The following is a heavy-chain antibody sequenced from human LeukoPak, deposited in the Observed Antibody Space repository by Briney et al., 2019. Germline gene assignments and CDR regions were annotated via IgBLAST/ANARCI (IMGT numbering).Heavy chain of an antibody. V-gene: IGHV3-21*01. CDR2: TGLSSSYI. CDR3: ARERSYCSGATCSLDL. Sequence: GGSLRLSCAASGFTLSIYDMVWVRQAPGKGLEWIASTGLSSSYIGYADSVKGRFTISRDNGENSVYLQMNSLRAEDTAVYFCARERSYCSGATCSLDLWGQGTLVTVSS. D-gene: IGHD2-15*01. CDR1: GFTLSIYD. J-gene: IGHJ5*02.